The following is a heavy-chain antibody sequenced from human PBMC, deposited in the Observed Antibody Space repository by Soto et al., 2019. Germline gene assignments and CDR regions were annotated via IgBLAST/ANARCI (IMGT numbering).Heavy chain of an antibody. D-gene: IGHD2-15*01. J-gene: IGHJ6*02. V-gene: IGHV2-26*01. CDR2: ILSNDEE. CDR1: GFSLSDADVG. Sequence: QVTLKESGPVLVKPTETLTLTCTVSGFSLSDADVGVSWIRQPPGKALQWLAHILSNDEEVYSSSLRSRLTSSKDTSRSQVVLKMSNMEPVDTATYYCAWIRGYCSGGSCYFYYFAMDVWGQGTTVTVS. CDR3: AWIRGYCSGGSCYFYYFAMDV.